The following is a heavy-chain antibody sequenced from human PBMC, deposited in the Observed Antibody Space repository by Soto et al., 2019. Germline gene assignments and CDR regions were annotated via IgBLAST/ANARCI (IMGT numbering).Heavy chain of an antibody. CDR1: GFTFSSYA. D-gene: IGHD1-26*01. J-gene: IGHJ4*02. CDR3: AAIGIVDY. Sequence: QVQLVESGGGVVQPGRSLRLSCAASGFTFSSYAMHWVRQAPGKGLEWVAVISYYGSNKYYADSVKGRFTISRDNSKNTLYLQMNSLRAEDTAVYYCAAIGIVDYWGQGTLVTVSS. V-gene: IGHV3-30-3*01. CDR2: ISYYGSNK.